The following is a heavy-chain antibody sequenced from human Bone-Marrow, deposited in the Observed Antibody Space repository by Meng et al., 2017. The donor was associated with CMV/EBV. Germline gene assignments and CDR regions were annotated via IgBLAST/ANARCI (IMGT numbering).Heavy chain of an antibody. D-gene: IGHD2-2*01. CDR2: INPNSGGT. Sequence: GESLKISCAASGFTFSSYWMSWVRQAPGQGLEWMGWINPNSGGTNYAQKFQGRVTMTRDTSISTAYMELSRLRSDDTAVYYCARGPSRGHYYYYYGMDVWGQGTTVTVSS. CDR3: ARGPSRGHYYYYYGMDV. V-gene: IGHV1-2*02. J-gene: IGHJ6*02. CDR1: GFTFSSYW.